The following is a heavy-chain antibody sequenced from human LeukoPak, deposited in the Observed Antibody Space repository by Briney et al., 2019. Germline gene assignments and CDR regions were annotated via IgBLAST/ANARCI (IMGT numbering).Heavy chain of an antibody. CDR1: GFTFSSYW. CDR2: INSDGSST. V-gene: IGHV3-74*01. Sequence: GGSLRLSCAASGFTFSSYWMHWVRQAPGKGLVWVSRINSDGSSTSYADSVKGRFTISRDNAKNTLYLQMTSLRAEDTAVYYCARAGAPYYDILTGYYPSYYYYGMDVWGQGTTVTVSS. D-gene: IGHD3-9*01. CDR3: ARAGAPYYDILTGYYPSYYYYGMDV. J-gene: IGHJ6*02.